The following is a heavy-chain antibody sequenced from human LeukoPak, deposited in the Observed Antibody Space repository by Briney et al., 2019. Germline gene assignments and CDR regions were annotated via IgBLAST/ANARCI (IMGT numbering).Heavy chain of an antibody. D-gene: IGHD6-13*01. CDR2: IRQDGDTK. J-gene: IGHJ4*02. CDR1: GFPFNAYW. CDR3: ARSLPYGTTWYGRSDF. V-gene: IGHV3-7*03. Sequence: GGSLRLSCAASGFPFNAYWMTWVRQAPGKGPEWVANIRQDGDTKYYVDSVKGRFTISRDNAMNSLYLQMNSLRAEDTAIYYCARSLPYGTTWYGRSDFWGQGTLVTVSS.